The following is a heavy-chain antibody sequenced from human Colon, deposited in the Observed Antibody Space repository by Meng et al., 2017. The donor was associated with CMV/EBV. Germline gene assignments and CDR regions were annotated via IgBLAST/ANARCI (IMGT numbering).Heavy chain of an antibody. CDR1: GFSFSDCC. Sequence: GGSLRLSCAASGFSFSDCCMTWIRQAPGKGLEWVSYISGSGTIIYYIDSVRGRFTISRDNAKNSLYLQMNSLRGEDTAVYYCARGPGPSTGIGASGLLPEGWYDLWGLGIQVTVSS. J-gene: IGHJ5*02. CDR3: ARGPGPSTGIGASGLLPEGWYDL. V-gene: IGHV3-11*01. D-gene: IGHD2-15*01. CDR2: ISGSGTII.